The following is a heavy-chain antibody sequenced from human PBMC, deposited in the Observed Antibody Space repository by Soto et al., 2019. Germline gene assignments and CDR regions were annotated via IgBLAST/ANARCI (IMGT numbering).Heavy chain of an antibody. V-gene: IGHV1-3*01. D-gene: IGHD5-12*01. CDR3: ARGKGGYSGYDNFDY. CDR2: INAGNGNT. Sequence: QVQLVQSGAEVKKPGASVKVSCKASGYTFTSYAMHWVRQAPGQRLEWMGWINAGNGNTKYSQKFQGRVTITRDTSASTAYMELSCLRSEDTAVYYCARGKGGYSGYDNFDYWGQGTLVTVSS. J-gene: IGHJ4*02. CDR1: GYTFTSYA.